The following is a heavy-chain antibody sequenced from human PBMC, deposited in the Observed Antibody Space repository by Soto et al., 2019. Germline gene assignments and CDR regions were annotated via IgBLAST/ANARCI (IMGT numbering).Heavy chain of an antibody. CDR2: IYNGGST. CDR1: GASVTSRY. J-gene: IGHJ4*02. D-gene: IGHD6-19*01. V-gene: IGHV4-59*02. Sequence: QVQLQESGPGLVKPSETMSLTCTASGASVTSRYWSWIRQSPGKGLEWIGHIYNGGSTKYNPSLKSRVIISVDMSRNQVSHKLTSVTAADTAVYYCAQTTGWPGFDFWGPGALVTVSS. CDR3: AQTTGWPGFDF.